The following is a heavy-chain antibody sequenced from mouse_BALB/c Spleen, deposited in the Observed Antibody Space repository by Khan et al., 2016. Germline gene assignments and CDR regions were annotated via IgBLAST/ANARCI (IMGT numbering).Heavy chain of an antibody. CDR2: IDPANGNT. CDR3: SGSPYDYDVGFAY. D-gene: IGHD2-4*01. V-gene: IGHV14-3*02. Sequence: VQLKQSGAELVKPGASVKLSCTASGFNIKDTYMHWVKQRPEQGLEWIGRIDPANGNTRYDPKFQGKATITADPSSNTAYLQLSSLTSEDTAVYYYSGSPYDYDVGFAYWGQGTLVTVSA. CDR1: GFNIKDTY. J-gene: IGHJ3*01.